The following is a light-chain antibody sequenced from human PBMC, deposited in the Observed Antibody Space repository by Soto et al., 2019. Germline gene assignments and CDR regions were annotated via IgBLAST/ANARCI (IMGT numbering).Light chain of an antibody. CDR3: QHYNAYSGT. CDR1: QSISTW. Sequence: TQSPSTLSASVGDRVTITCRASQSISTWLAWYQQKPGKAPKLLIYDASTFESGVPSRISGSGSGTEFTLTISSLQPDDFATYYCQHYNAYSGTFGQGTKVEV. CDR2: DAS. J-gene: IGKJ1*01. V-gene: IGKV1-5*01.